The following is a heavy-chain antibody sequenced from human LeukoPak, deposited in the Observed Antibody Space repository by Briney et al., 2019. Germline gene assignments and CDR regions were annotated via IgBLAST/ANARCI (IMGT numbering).Heavy chain of an antibody. V-gene: IGHV3-66*02. CDR1: GFTVSSNY. D-gene: IGHD3-10*01. CDR2: IYSGGST. J-gene: IGHJ6*03. CDR3: ARDRGIGDTMYNYYYYYMDV. Sequence: GGSLRLSCAASGFTVSSNYMSWVRQAPGKGLEWVSVIYSGGSTYYADSVKGRFTISRDNSKNTLYLQMNSLRAEDTAVYYCARDRGIGDTMYNYYYYYMDVWGKGTTVTVSS.